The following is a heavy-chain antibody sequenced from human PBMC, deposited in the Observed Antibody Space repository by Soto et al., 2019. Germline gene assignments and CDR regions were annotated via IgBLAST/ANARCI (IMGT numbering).Heavy chain of an antibody. V-gene: IGHV1-69*02. J-gene: IGHJ4*02. CDR1: GGTFSSYT. CDR2: IIPILGIA. D-gene: IGHD6-19*01. Sequence: QVQLVQSGAEVKKPGSSVKVSCKASGGTFSSYTISWVRQAPGQGLEWMGRIIPILGIANYAQKFQGRVTITADKSTSTAYVELSSLRSEDTAVYYCASGRYSSGWLIDYWGQGTLVTVSS. CDR3: ASGRYSSGWLIDY.